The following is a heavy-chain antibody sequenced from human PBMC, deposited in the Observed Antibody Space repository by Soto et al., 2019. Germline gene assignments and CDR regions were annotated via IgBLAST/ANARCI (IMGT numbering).Heavy chain of an antibody. V-gene: IGHV3-74*01. J-gene: IGHJ1*01. CDR1: GFTFSSYW. CDR3: AKDMGSVPEY. D-gene: IGHD3-10*01. CDR2: IKTDGSTT. Sequence: EVQLVESGGGLVQPGGSLRLSCAASGFTFSSYWMYWVRQAPGTGLLWVSRIKTDGSTTSHAASVKGRLTVSRDNARDMLYLQMTSHRAEDTAVYYCAKDMGSVPEYWGQGTLVTVSS.